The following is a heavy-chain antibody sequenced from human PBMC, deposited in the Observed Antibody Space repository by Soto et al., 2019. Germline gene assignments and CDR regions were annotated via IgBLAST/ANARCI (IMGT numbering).Heavy chain of an antibody. Sequence: EVQLVESGGGLVQPGASLRLSCAASGFTFSNYWMHWVRQAPGKGLVWVSRIDSDGSRITYADFVKGRFTISRDNAKNTVYLHMNSLTAEDTAVYYCVRTSLVVAVATREDFWGQGTLVTGSS. CDR1: GFTFSNYW. CDR3: VRTSLVVAVATREDF. J-gene: IGHJ4*02. D-gene: IGHD2-15*01. CDR2: IDSDGSRI. V-gene: IGHV3-74*01.